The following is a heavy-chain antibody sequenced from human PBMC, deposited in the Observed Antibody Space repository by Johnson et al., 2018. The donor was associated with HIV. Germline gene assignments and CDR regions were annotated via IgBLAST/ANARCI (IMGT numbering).Heavy chain of an antibody. V-gene: IGHV3-30*04. CDR3: ARLPSWRGAFDI. Sequence: VQLVESGGDVVQPGRSLRLSCAASGFTFRSYAMHWVRQAPGKGLEWVAAIGYDGNDKDYADSVKGRFTISRDNSRNTLYLHLNSLRAVDTAVYYCARLPSWRGAFDIWGQGTMVTVSS. J-gene: IGHJ3*02. CDR1: GFTFRSYA. D-gene: IGHD3-10*01. CDR2: IGYDGNDK.